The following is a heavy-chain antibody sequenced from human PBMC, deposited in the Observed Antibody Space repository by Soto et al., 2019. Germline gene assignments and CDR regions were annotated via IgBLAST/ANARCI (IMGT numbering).Heavy chain of an antibody. D-gene: IGHD1-26*01. V-gene: IGHV3-73*01. Sequence: PGGSLRVSCAASGFTFSGSAMHWVRQASGKGLEWVGRIRSKANSYATAYAASVKGRFTISRDDSKNTAYLQMNSLKTEDTAVYYCTRRPPVGAPVSSDYWGQGTLVTVSS. J-gene: IGHJ4*02. CDR3: TRRPPVGAPVSSDY. CDR1: GFTFSGSA. CDR2: IRSKANSYAT.